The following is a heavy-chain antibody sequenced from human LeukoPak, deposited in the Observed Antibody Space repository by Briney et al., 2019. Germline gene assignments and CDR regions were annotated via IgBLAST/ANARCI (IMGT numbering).Heavy chain of an antibody. J-gene: IGHJ4*02. CDR2: INHSGST. CDR1: GGSFSGYY. D-gene: IGHD2-15*01. Sequence: PSETLSLTCAVYGGSFSGYYWSWIRQPPGKGLEWIGEINHSGSTNYNPSLKSRVTISVDTSKNQFSLKLSSVTAADTAVYYCASAVVVVAATWFDYWAREPWSPSPQ. V-gene: IGHV4-34*01. CDR3: ASAVVVVAATWFDY.